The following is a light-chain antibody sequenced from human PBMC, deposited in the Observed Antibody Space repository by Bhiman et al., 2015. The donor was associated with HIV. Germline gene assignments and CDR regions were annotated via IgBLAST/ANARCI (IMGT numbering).Light chain of an antibody. CDR2: GNN. CDR3: QSYDSSLSGVV. J-gene: IGLJ3*02. V-gene: IGLV1-40*01. Sequence: QSVLTQPPSVSGAPGQRVTISCTGSSSNIGAGYDVHWYQQLPETAPKLLMYGNNNRPSGIPDRFSGSKSGTSASLAITGLQAEDEGDYYCQSYDSSLSGVVFGGGTKLTV. CDR1: SSNIGAGYD.